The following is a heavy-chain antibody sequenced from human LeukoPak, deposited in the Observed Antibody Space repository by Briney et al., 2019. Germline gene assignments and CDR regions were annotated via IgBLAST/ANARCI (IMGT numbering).Heavy chain of an antibody. CDR1: GGSISSGGYY. V-gene: IGHV4-30-2*01. Sequence: TLSLTCTVSGGSISSGGYYWSWIRQPPGKGLEWIGYIYHSGSTYYNPSLKSRVTISVDRSKNQFSPKLSSVTAADTAVYYCARVPDYDFWSGRVGGVFDYWGQGTLVTVSS. CDR3: ARVPDYDFWSGRVGGVFDY. D-gene: IGHD3-3*01. CDR2: IYHSGST. J-gene: IGHJ4*02.